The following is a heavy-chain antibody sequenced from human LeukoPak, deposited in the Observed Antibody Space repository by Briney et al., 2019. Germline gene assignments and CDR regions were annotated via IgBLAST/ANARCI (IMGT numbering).Heavy chain of an antibody. CDR1: GYTFTSYG. D-gene: IGHD6-19*01. J-gene: IGHJ4*02. CDR2: ISAYNGNT. CDR3: ARAPYSSGSFYY. Sequence: EASVKVSCKASGYTFTSYGISWVRQAPGQGLEWMGWISAYNGNTNYAQKFQGRVTITADESTSTAYMELSSLRSEDTAVYYCARAPYSSGSFYYWGQGTLVTVSS. V-gene: IGHV1-18*01.